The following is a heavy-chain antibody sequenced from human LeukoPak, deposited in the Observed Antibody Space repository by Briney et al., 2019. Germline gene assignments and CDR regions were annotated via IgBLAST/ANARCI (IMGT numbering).Heavy chain of an antibody. CDR2: IKSDGSST. J-gene: IGHJ4*02. CDR1: GFTFGDYA. Sequence: GGSLRLSCTASGFTFGDYAMSWVRQAPGKGLVWVSRIKSDGSSTNYADSVKGRFTISRDNAKNTLYLQMNSLRAEDTAVYYCARVGMISYSFDYWGQGTLVTVSS. V-gene: IGHV3-74*01. D-gene: IGHD2-21*01. CDR3: ARVGMISYSFDY.